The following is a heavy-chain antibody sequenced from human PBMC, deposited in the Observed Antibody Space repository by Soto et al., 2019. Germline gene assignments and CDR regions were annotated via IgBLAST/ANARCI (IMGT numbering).Heavy chain of an antibody. CDR3: SSIAARPNC. J-gene: IGHJ4*02. CDR1: GFTLSDSA. Sequence: PGGSLRLSCAASGFTLSDSAMHWVHQASGKGLEWVGRIRSKANGYATAYAASVKGRVTISRDDSKDTAYLQMNSLRTEDTAVYYCSSIAARPNCWGQGTLVTVSS. CDR2: IRSKANGYAT. V-gene: IGHV3-73*01. D-gene: IGHD6-6*01.